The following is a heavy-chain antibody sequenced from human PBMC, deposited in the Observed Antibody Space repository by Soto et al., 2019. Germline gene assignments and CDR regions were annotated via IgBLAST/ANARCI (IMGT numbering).Heavy chain of an antibody. CDR3: ARVFHRDDSSGYFAY. CDR2: IYYSGST. Sequence: SETLSLTCTVSGGSISSYYWSWIRQPPGKGLEWIGYIYYSGSTNYNPSLKSRVTMSVDTSKNQFSLKLSSVTAADTAVYYCARVFHRDDSSGYFAYWGQGALVTVSS. D-gene: IGHD3-22*01. CDR1: GGSISSYY. V-gene: IGHV4-59*01. J-gene: IGHJ4*02.